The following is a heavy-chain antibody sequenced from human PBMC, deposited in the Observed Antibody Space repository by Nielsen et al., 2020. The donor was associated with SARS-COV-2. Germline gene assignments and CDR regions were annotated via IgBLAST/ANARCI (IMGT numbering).Heavy chain of an antibody. CDR1: GFNFSSYA. D-gene: IGHD2-2*01. V-gene: IGHV3-23*01. Sequence: GGSLRLSCAASGFNFSSYAMTWVRQAPGKGLEWVSAVSGSGGDTYYADSVKGRFTISRDNSKNMLYLQMNSLRAEDTAVYYCARVDCMSPSCHFFGYTGWFDPWGQGTLVTVSS. CDR3: ARVDCMSPSCHFFGYTGWFDP. CDR2: VSGSGGDT. J-gene: IGHJ5*02.